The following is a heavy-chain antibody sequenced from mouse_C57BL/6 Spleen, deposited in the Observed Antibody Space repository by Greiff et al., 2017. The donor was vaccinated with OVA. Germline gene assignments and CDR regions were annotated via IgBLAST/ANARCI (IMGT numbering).Heavy chain of an antibody. CDR2: IDPSDSET. Sequence: QVQLQQPGAELVRPGSSVKLSCKASGYTFTSYWMHWVKQRPIQGLEWIGNIDPSDSETHYNQKFKDKATLTVDKSSSTAYMQLSSLTSEDSAVNYGASEGDYSNYENYFDYWGQGTTRTVSS. J-gene: IGHJ2*01. V-gene: IGHV1-52*01. CDR1: GYTFTSYW. D-gene: IGHD2-5*01. CDR3: ASEGDYSNYENYFDY.